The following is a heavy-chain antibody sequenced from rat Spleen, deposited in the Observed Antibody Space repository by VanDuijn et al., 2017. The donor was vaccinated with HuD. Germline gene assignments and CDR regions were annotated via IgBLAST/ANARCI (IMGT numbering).Heavy chain of an antibody. Sequence: EVQLVESGGGLVQPGRSLKLSCAASGFTFSNYYMAWVRQAPTKGLEWVAAIVDDGSNTFYRDSVKGRFTISRNNAKSTLYLQVDSLRSEDTATYYCARPTTEGIGDYWGQGVMVTVSP. J-gene: IGHJ2*01. CDR1: GFTFSNYY. V-gene: IGHV5-25*01. CDR2: IVDDGSNT. CDR3: ARPTTEGIGDY. D-gene: IGHD1-11*01.